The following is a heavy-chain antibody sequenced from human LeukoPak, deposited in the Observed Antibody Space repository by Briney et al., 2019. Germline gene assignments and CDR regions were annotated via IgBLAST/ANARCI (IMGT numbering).Heavy chain of an antibody. CDR3: AKEGDYSGFPCHIDY. Sequence: GGSLRLSCAASGFTFSSYAMSWVRQAPGKGLEWVSAISGSGSSTYYADSVKGRFSIFRDNSKNTLYLQMNSLRAEDTAVYYCAKEGDYSGFPCHIDYWGQGTLVTVSS. CDR1: GFTFSSYA. J-gene: IGHJ4*02. V-gene: IGHV3-23*01. D-gene: IGHD2-15*01. CDR2: ISGSGSST.